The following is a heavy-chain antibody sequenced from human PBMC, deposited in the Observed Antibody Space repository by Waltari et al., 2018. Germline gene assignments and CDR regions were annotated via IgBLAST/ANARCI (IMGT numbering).Heavy chain of an antibody. CDR1: GFTFSTYW. J-gene: IGHJ4*02. CDR2: IKQDGSEK. Sequence: EVQLVESVGGLVQPGGSLRLSCAASGFTFSTYWMSGVRQAPGKGLEWVAKIKQDGSEKYSVDSVKGRFTISRDNAKNSLSLQMNSLRAEDTAVYFCARLYNTGWYGFDYWGQGTLVTVSS. CDR3: ARLYNTGWYGFDY. V-gene: IGHV3-7*01. D-gene: IGHD6-19*01.